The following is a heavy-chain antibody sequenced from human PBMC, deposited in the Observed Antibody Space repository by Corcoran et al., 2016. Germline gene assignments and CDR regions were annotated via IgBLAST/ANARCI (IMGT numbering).Heavy chain of an antibody. V-gene: IGHV3-15*01. Sequence: EVQLVESGGGLVKPGGSLRLSSAASGFTFSNAWMSWVRQAPGKGLEWVGRIKSKTDGGTTDYAAPVKGRFTISRDDSKNTLYLQMNSLKTEDTAVYYCTTEGRITIFGVPYYYYYGMDVWGQGTTVTVSS. CDR2: IKSKTDGGTT. CDR1: GFTFSNAW. D-gene: IGHD3-3*01. CDR3: TTEGRITIFGVPYYYYYGMDV. J-gene: IGHJ6*02.